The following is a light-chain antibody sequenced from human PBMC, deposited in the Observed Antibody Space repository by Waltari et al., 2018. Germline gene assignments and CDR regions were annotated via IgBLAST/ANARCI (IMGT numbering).Light chain of an antibody. CDR3: CSYVGSSIFV. Sequence: QSALTQPASVSGSPGQSITISCAVSSSDVGSYNLVSWYQQHPGKAPRLMIFEGSKRPSGVSNRFSGSKSGNTASLTVSVLQAEDEADYYCCSYVGSSIFVFGTGTKVTVL. V-gene: IGLV2-23*01. CDR2: EGS. CDR1: SSDVGSYNL. J-gene: IGLJ1*01.